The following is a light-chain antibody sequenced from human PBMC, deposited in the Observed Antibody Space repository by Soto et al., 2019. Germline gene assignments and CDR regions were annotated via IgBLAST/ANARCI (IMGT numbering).Light chain of an antibody. CDR1: QDINNY. V-gene: IGKV1-33*01. CDR2: DAS. Sequence: DIQMTQSPSSLSASVGDRVTITCQASQDINNYLNWYQQKPGKAPKLMIYDASHLETGVPSRFSGSGFGTDFTFTVSSLQAENIAIYCLEPYGNVPRRTFGQGTNLDSK. J-gene: IGKJ2*01. CDR3: EPYGNVPRRT.